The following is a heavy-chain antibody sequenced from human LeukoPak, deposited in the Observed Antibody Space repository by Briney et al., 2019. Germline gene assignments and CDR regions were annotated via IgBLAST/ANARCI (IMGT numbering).Heavy chain of an antibody. CDR3: ARVPPVSDILTGYYDY. CDR1: GGSFSGYY. CDR2: INHSGST. J-gene: IGHJ4*02. Sequence: PSETLPLTCAVYGGSFSGYYWSWIRQPPGKGLEWIGEINHSGSTYYNPSLKSRVTISVDTSNNQFSLKVTSVTAADTAVYYCARVPPVSDILTGYYDYWGQGTLVTVSS. D-gene: IGHD3-9*01. V-gene: IGHV4-34*01.